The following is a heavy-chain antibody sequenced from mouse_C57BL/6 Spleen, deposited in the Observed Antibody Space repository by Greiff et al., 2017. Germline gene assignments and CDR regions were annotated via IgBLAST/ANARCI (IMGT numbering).Heavy chain of an antibody. CDR2: INPNNGGT. CDR1: GYTFTDYY. CDR3: ARKRGYYWYAMDY. J-gene: IGHJ4*01. D-gene: IGHD2-3*01. Sequence: EVQLQQSGPELVKPGASVKISCKASGYTFTDYYMNWVKQSHGKSLEWIGDINPNNGGTSYNQKFKGKATLTVDKSSSTAYMELRSLTSEDSAVYYGARKRGYYWYAMDYWGQGTTVTVSS. V-gene: IGHV1-26*01.